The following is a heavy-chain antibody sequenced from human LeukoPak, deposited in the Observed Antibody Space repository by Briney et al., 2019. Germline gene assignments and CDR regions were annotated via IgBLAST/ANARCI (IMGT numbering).Heavy chain of an antibody. V-gene: IGHV1-69*04. CDR2: IIPILVIT. D-gene: IGHD6-13*01. J-gene: IGHJ4*02. CDR3: LKRDSSTN. Sequence: ASVKVSCKASGGTFNTYAISWVRQAPGQGLEWMGRIIPILVITDYGQKFQGRVTITADKSTSTTYMELSSLRSEDTAVYYCLKRDSSTNWGQGTLVTVSS. CDR1: GGTFNTYA.